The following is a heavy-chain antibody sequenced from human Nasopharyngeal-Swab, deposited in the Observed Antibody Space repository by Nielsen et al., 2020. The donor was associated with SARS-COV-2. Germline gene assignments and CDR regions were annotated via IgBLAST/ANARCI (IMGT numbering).Heavy chain of an antibody. CDR3: ARERGRGGIWNYYYYYMDV. CDR2: IYYSGST. J-gene: IGHJ6*03. D-gene: IGHD3-10*01. V-gene: IGHV4-39*07. Sequence: PGKGLEWIGSIYYSGSTYYNPSLKSRVTISVDTSKNQFSLKLSSVTAADTAVYYCARERGRGGIWNYYYYYMDVWGKGTTVTSP.